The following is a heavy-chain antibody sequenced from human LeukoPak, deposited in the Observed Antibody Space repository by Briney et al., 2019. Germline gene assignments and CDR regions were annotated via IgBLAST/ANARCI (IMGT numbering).Heavy chain of an antibody. D-gene: IGHD6-13*01. Sequence: PSETLSLTCTVSGGSISSSSYYWGWLRQPPGKGLEWIGSIYYSGSTYYNPSLKSRVTISVDTSKNQFSLKLSSVTAADTAVYYCARHSYSSSWLEYFQHWGQGTLVTVSS. V-gene: IGHV4-39*01. CDR1: GGSISSSSYY. J-gene: IGHJ1*01. CDR2: IYYSGST. CDR3: ARHSYSSSWLEYFQH.